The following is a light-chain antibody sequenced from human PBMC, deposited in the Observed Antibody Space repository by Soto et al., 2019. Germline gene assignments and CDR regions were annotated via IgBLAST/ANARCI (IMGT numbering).Light chain of an antibody. CDR1: SSDVGGYNY. Sequence: QAVVTQPASVSASPGQSITISCSGTSSDVGGYNYVAWYQQHPGKAPKLMIYDVSNRPSGVSYRFSGSKSGNTASLTISGLQAEDEADYYCSSYTSSSTLVFGGGTKLTVL. CDR3: SSYTSSSTLV. V-gene: IGLV2-14*03. J-gene: IGLJ3*02. CDR2: DVS.